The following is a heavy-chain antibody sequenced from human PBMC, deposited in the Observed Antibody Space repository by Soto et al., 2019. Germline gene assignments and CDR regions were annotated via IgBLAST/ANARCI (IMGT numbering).Heavy chain of an antibody. Sequence: QVQLVQSGAEVKKPGASLKVSCKASGYTFTSYYMHWVRQAPGQGLEWMGIINPSGGSTSYAQKFQGRVTMTRDTSKSTGFMELSSLRSEDTEVYCCARDSRSLRYCDWLLPFYFDYWGQGTLVTVSS. CDR1: GYTFTSYY. CDR3: ARDSRSLRYCDWLLPFYFDY. J-gene: IGHJ4*02. V-gene: IGHV1-46*03. CDR2: INPSGGST. D-gene: IGHD3-9*01.